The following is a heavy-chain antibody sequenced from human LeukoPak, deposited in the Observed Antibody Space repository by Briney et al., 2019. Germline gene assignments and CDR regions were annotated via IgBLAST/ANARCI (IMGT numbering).Heavy chain of an antibody. D-gene: IGHD4-17*01. CDR2: IFYSGGT. CDR1: GASLSTYY. Sequence: KTSETLSLTCIVSGASLSTYYGTWIRQAPGKGLEWIGYIFYSGGTNYNSSLKSRVTLSIDTSKNQFSLELTSVTAADTAVYYCARLADYGDDRFDYWGQGTLVTVSS. CDR3: ARLADYGDDRFDY. J-gene: IGHJ4*02. V-gene: IGHV4-59*08.